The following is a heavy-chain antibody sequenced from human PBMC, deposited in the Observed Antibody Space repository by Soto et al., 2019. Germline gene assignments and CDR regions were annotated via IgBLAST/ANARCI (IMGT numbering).Heavy chain of an antibody. CDR3: AREAVHYDILTGPLYRRVRESDY. D-gene: IGHD3-9*01. CDR2: ISSSSSTI. Sequence: PGGSLRLSCAASGFTFSSYSMNWVRQAPGKGLEWVSYISSSSSTIYYADSVKGRFTISRDNAKNSLYLQMNSLRDEDTAVYYCAREAVHYDILTGPLYRRVRESDYWGQGTLVTVSS. J-gene: IGHJ4*02. V-gene: IGHV3-48*02. CDR1: GFTFSSYS.